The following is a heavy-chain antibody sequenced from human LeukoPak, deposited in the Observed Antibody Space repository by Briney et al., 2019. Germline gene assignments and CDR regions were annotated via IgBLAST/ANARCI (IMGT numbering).Heavy chain of an antibody. V-gene: IGHV4-61*02. D-gene: IGHD6-13*01. CDR3: ARADSSSWYRGYYFDH. J-gene: IGHJ4*02. CDR1: GGSISSGSYY. CDR2: IYTSGST. Sequence: PSETLSLTCTVSGGSISSGSYYWSWIRQPAGKGLEWIGRIYTSGSTNYNPSLKSRVTISVDTSKNQFSLKLSSVTAADTAVYYCARADSSSWYRGYYFDHWGQGTLVTVSS.